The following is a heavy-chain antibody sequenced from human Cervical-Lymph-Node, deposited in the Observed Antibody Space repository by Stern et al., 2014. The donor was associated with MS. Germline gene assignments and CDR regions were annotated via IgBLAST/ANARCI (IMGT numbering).Heavy chain of an antibody. D-gene: IGHD6-19*01. J-gene: IGHJ6*02. Sequence: VQLVESGAEVKKPGASVKVSCKASGYTFTGYYMHWVRQAPGQGLGWMGLINPNRGDTYYAQKFQGWVTMTRDTSISTAYMELGRLRSDDTAVYFCARDGTGVASGWSHNYYSYGMGVWGQGTTVTVSS. CDR1: GYTFTGYY. CDR2: INPNRGDT. V-gene: IGHV1-2*04. CDR3: ARDGTGVASGWSHNYYSYGMGV.